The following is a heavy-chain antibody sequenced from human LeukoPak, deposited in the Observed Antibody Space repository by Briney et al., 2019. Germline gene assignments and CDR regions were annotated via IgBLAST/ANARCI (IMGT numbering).Heavy chain of an antibody. D-gene: IGHD2-2*02. J-gene: IGHJ4*02. CDR2: ISSSGSTI. V-gene: IGHV3-48*03. CDR1: GFTFSSYE. CDR3: AKTYCSTTSCYISASFFFDY. Sequence: GGSLRLSCAASGFTFSSYEMNWVRQAPGKGLEWVSYISSSGSTIYYADSVKGRFTISRDNAKNSLYLQMNSLRAEDTAVYYCAKTYCSTTSCYISASFFFDYWGQGTLVTVSS.